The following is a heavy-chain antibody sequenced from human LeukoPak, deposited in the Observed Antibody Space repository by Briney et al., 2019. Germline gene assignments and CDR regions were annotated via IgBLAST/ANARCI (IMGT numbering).Heavy chain of an antibody. D-gene: IGHD4-17*01. Sequence: SLGLSCAAAAFTFSSNAMSWVRQVPGNLLEWVSAISGSGGSTYYADSVKGRFPISRDNSKNTLYLQMNSLRAEDTAVYYCASEPTVTYKESPFDYWGQGTLVTVSS. V-gene: IGHV3-23*01. CDR2: ISGSGGST. J-gene: IGHJ4*02. CDR3: ASEPTVTYKESPFDY. CDR1: AFTFSSNA.